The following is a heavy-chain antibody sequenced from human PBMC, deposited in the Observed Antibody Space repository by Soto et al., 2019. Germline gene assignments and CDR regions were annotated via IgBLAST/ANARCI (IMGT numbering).Heavy chain of an antibody. J-gene: IGHJ5*02. D-gene: IGHD3-3*01. CDR1: VYSLTHYG. CDR3: ARDSVGDYDFWSGYYKNWFDP. V-gene: IGHV1-18*04. Sequence: VHVPPKASVYSLTHYGIRWVRPAPGQGLAGMGWISAYNGNTNYAQKLRGRVTMTTDTSTSTAYMELRSLRSDDTAVYYCARDSVGDYDFWSGYYKNWFDPWGQGTLVTVSS. CDR2: ISAYNGNT.